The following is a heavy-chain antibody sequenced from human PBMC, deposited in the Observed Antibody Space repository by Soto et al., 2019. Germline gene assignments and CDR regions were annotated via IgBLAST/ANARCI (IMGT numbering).Heavy chain of an antibody. CDR2: INPGGTIT. V-gene: IGHV3-74*01. CDR3: ARVPRGKYGVWNY. CDR1: GFTFSSYW. J-gene: IGHJ4*02. D-gene: IGHD2-8*01. Sequence: EEQLVESGGGLVQPGGSLRLSCAASGFTFSSYWMHWVRQAPGKGLVWVSRINPGGTITDYADSVKGRFTISRDNAKNTVYLQVNSLRGDDTSEYFCARVPRGKYGVWNYWGQGTLVTVSS.